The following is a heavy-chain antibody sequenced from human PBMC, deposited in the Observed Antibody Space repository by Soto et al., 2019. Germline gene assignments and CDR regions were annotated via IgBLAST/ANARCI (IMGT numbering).Heavy chain of an antibody. CDR2: IYWDAAK. D-gene: IGHD6-19*01. CDR3: AYCGYYSSSCFPDS. CDR1: GFSLTTNGVG. J-gene: IGHJ4*02. V-gene: IGHV2-5*02. Sequence: QITLKESGPSLVKPTQTLTLTCTFSGFSLTTNGVGVGWIRQSPGEALEWLALIYWDAAKRYSPSLKSRPTITKDTSKTQVVLTMTHMDPVDTATYYCAYCGYYSSSCFPDSWGQGTLVTVSS.